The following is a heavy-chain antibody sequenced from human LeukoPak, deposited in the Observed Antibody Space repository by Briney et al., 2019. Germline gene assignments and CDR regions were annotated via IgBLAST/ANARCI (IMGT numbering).Heavy chain of an antibody. V-gene: IGHV4-34*01. CDR2: INHSGST. Sequence: PSETLSLTCAVYGGSFSGYYWSWIRQPPGKGLEWIGEINHSGSTNYNPSLKSRVTISVDTSKNQFSLKLSSVTAADTAVYYCARDLPTYSGYDGMDVWGQGTTVTVSS. CDR1: GGSFSGYY. D-gene: IGHD5-12*01. J-gene: IGHJ6*02. CDR3: ARDLPTYSGYDGMDV.